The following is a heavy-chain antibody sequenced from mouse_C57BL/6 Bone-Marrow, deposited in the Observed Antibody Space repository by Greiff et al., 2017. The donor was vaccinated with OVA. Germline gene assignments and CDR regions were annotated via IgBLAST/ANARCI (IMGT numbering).Heavy chain of an antibody. V-gene: IGHV5-16*01. Sequence: EVKLVESEGGLVQPGRSMKLSCTASGFTFSDYYMAWVRQVPEKGLEWVANINYDGSSTYYLDSLKSRFIISRDNAKNILYLQMSSLKSEDTATYYCARVLLWYFDVWGTGTTVTVSS. J-gene: IGHJ1*03. CDR3: ARVLLWYFDV. CDR2: INYDGSST. CDR1: GFTFSDYY. D-gene: IGHD1-1*01.